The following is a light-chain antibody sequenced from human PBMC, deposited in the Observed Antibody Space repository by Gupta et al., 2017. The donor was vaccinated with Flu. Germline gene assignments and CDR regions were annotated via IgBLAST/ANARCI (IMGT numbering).Light chain of an antibody. J-gene: IGKJ4*01. CDR2: AAS. CDR3: QKDYYVPLT. Sequence: PSSLSASAGDRVTITCRASQGIGISLAWYHQKPGKAPKLLIYAASTLQSGVPSRFSGSGSGTDFTLTISSLQPEDAATYYCQKDYYVPLTFGGGTKVEIK. CDR1: QGIGIS. V-gene: IGKV1-27*01.